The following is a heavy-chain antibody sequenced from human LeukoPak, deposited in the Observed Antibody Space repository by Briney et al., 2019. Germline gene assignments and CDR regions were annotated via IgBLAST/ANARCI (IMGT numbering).Heavy chain of an antibody. CDR1: GYTFTDYY. V-gene: IGHV1-2*02. D-gene: IGHD6-13*01. CDR2: INPNNGGT. CDR3: ARGYSSPVPNFDY. J-gene: IGHJ4*02. Sequence: ASVKVSCKASGYTFTDYYMHWVRQAPGQGLEWMGWINPNNGGTSYAQKFQGRVTMTRDTSITTSYMELPSLTSDDTAVYYCARGYSSPVPNFDYWGQGTLVTVSS.